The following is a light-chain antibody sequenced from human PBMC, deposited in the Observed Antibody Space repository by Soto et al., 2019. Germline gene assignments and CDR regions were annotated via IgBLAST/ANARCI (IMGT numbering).Light chain of an antibody. CDR2: EGS. CDR1: SSDVGSYNL. V-gene: IGLV2-23*01. J-gene: IGLJ2*01. CDR3: CSYAGSSTLV. Sequence: SVLTQPASVSGSPGQSITISCTGTSSDVGSYNLVSWYQQQPGKAPKHMIYEGSKRPSGVSNRFSGSKSGNTASLTISGLQAEDEADYYCCSYAGSSTLVFGGGTKLTVL.